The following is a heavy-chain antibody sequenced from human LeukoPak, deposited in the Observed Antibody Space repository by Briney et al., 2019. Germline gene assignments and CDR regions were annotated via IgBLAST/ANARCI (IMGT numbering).Heavy chain of an antibody. CDR1: GGSISSSNW. CDR2: IYHSGST. V-gene: IGHV4-4*02. Sequence: PSETLSLTCAVSGGSISSSNWWSWVRQPPGKGLEWIGEIYHSGSTNYNPSLKSRVTISVDKSKNQFSLKLSSVTAADTAVYYCARLSSGWYLNAFDIWGQGTMVTVSS. D-gene: IGHD6-19*01. J-gene: IGHJ3*02. CDR3: ARLSSGWYLNAFDI.